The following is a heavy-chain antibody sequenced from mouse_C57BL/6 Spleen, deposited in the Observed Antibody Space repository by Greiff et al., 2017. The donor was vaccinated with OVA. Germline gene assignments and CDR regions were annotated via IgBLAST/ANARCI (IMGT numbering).Heavy chain of an antibody. J-gene: IGHJ2*01. D-gene: IGHD2-4*01. V-gene: IGHV1-53*01. Sequence: QVQLQQPGTELVKPGASVTLSCKASGYTFPSYWLHWVKQRPGQGLAWIGTINPSNGGTNYNETFKSKDTRTVDSPSITAYMQLSSLTSEDSACYYCASSDYYDYDWGFDYWGQGTTLTVSS. CDR3: ASSDYYDYDWGFDY. CDR2: INPSNGGT. CDR1: GYTFPSYW.